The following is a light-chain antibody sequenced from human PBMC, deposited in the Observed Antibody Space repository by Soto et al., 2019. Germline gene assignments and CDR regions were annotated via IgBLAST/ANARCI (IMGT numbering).Light chain of an antibody. CDR3: CSYVGATTYV. Sequence: QSALTQPASLSGSPGQSITISCTGTSSDIGAYDYVSWFQQHPGKAPKLMISEVNNRPSGVSNRFSGSKSGNTAYLTISGLQVEDEAEYYCCSYVGATTYVFGSGTKVTVL. CDR2: EVN. J-gene: IGLJ1*01. CDR1: SSDIGAYDY. V-gene: IGLV2-14*01.